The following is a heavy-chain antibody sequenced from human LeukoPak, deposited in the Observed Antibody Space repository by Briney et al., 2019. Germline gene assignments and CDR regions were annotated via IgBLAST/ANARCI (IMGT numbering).Heavy chain of an antibody. CDR2: ISYDGSNK. J-gene: IGHJ4*02. V-gene: IGHV3-30-3*01. D-gene: IGHD3-16*01. CDR1: GFTFSSYA. CDR3: AGEGGDNIWGNDFDY. Sequence: GRSLRLSCAASGFTFSSYAMHWVRQAPGKGLEWVAVISYDGSNKYYADSVKGRFTISRDNSKNTLYLQMNSLRAEDTAVYYCAGEGGDNIWGNDFDYWGQGTLVTVSS.